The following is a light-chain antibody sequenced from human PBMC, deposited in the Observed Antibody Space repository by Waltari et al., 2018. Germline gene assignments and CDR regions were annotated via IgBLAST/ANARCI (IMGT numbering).Light chain of an antibody. Sequence: EIELTQSPATLSLSPGERATLSCRASQSVSTSLAWYQQKPGQAPRLLIHGASNRATGTPARFSGSGSGTDFTLTIGSLEPEDFAVYYCQQHGKWPLSFGGGTKVEI. J-gene: IGKJ4*01. CDR1: QSVSTS. CDR2: GAS. V-gene: IGKV3-11*01. CDR3: QQHGKWPLS.